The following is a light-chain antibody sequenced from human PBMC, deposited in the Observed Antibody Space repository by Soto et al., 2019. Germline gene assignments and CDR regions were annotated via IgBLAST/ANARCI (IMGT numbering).Light chain of an antibody. CDR1: SSDIGDYDY. CDR3: QSYDSSLSAYV. V-gene: IGLV2-14*01. J-gene: IGLJ1*01. CDR2: DVT. Sequence: ALTQPASVSGSPGQSITISCTGTSSDIGDYDYVSWYQHLPGKAPKLLIFDVTHRPSGVSDRFSGSKSGNTASLTITGLQAEDEADYYCQSYDSSLSAYVFGTGTKVTVL.